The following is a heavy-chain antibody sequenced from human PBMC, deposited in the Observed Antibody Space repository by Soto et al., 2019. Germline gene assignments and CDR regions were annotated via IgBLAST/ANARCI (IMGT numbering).Heavy chain of an antibody. CDR1: GGSISSYY. V-gene: IGHV4-59*08. CDR3: ARHGIAAAGTGADYYYYYYMDV. J-gene: IGHJ6*03. D-gene: IGHD6-13*01. CDR2: IYYSGST. Sequence: SETLSLTCTVSGGSISSYYWSWIRQPPGKGLEWIGYIYYSGSTNYNPSLKSRVTISVDTSKNQFSLKLSSVTAADTAVYYCARHGIAAAGTGADYYYYYYMDVWGKGTTVTVSS.